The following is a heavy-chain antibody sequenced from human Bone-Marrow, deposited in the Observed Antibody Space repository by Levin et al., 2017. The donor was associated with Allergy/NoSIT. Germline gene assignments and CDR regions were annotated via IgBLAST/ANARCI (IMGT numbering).Heavy chain of an antibody. Sequence: ASVKVSCKASGGTFSSYAISWVRQAPGQGLEWMGGIIPIFGTANYAQKFQGRVTITADESTSTAYMELSSLRSEDTAVYYCARDIGPLLDDAFDIWGQGTMVTVSS. J-gene: IGHJ3*02. V-gene: IGHV1-69*13. CDR3: ARDIGPLLDDAFDI. D-gene: IGHD3-10*01. CDR2: IIPIFGTA. CDR1: GGTFSSYA.